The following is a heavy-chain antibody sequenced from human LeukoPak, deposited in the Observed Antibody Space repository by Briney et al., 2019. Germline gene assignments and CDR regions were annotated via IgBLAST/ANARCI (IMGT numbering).Heavy chain of an antibody. Sequence: GASVKVSCKASGYTFSSHGITWVRRAPGQGLEWMGWISANNGNTNYAQKLQGRVTVTTDTSTSIAYMELRSLRSDDTAVYYCAREGTAGRYYFDYWVQGTLVTVSS. D-gene: IGHD3-10*01. J-gene: IGHJ4*02. CDR2: ISANNGNT. V-gene: IGHV1-18*01. CDR3: AREGTAGRYYFDY. CDR1: GYTFSSHG.